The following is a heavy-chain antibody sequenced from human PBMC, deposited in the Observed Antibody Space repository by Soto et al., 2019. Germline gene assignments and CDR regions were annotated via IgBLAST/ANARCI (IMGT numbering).Heavy chain of an antibody. D-gene: IGHD1-26*01. CDR1: GGSFSCYY. V-gene: IGHV4-34*01. CDR2: INHSGRT. J-gene: IGHJ4*01. CDR3: ARDFPLTGYRYSGSYYYNY. Sequence: SETLSLTCAVYGGSFSCYYGSWIRQPPWKWLEWIWEINHSGRTNYNPSLKSRVTISVDTSKNQFSLKLSSVTAADTAVYYCARDFPLTGYRYSGSYYYNYWGRGTLVTVSS.